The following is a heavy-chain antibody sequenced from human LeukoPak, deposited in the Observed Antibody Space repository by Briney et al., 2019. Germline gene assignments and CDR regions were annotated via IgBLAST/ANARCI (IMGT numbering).Heavy chain of an antibody. CDR2: INHSGST. J-gene: IGHJ4*02. CDR1: GGSFSGYY. Sequence: SETLSLTCAVYGGSFSGYYWSWIRQPPGKGLEWIGEINHSGSTNYNPSLKGRVTISVDTSKNQFSLKLSSVTAADTAVYYCARGPGMSRADYWGQGTLVTVSS. CDR3: ARGPGMSRADY. D-gene: IGHD1-14*01. V-gene: IGHV4-34*01.